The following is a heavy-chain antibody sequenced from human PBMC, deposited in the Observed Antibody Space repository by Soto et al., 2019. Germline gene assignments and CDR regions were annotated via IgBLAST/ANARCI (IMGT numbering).Heavy chain of an antibody. V-gene: IGHV4-59*01. D-gene: IGHD3-10*01. Sequence: SETLSLTCTVSVDAISSFSWSWIRQPPGKGLEWIGYIYYSGSTTYNPSFKSRVPISIDRSEKQFSLKLTSVTAADTAVYFCAGDFGSGSYRFDYWGQGALVTSPQ. J-gene: IGHJ4*02. CDR1: VDAISSFS. CDR2: IYYSGST. CDR3: AGDFGSGSYRFDY.